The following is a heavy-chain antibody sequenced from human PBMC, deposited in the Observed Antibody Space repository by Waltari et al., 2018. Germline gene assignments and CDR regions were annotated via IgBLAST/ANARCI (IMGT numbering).Heavy chain of an antibody. CDR2: IVVGSGNT. J-gene: IGHJ1*01. CDR1: GFTFTSSA. V-gene: IGHV1-58*01. Sequence: QMQLVQSGPEVKKPGTSVKVSCKASGFTFTSSAVQWVRQARGQRLEWIGWIVVGSGNTNYAQKCQERVTITSDMSTSTAYMELSSLRSEDTAVYYCAAACVPEEVVITESFQHWGQGTLVTVSS. D-gene: IGHD3-22*01. CDR3: AAACVPEEVVITESFQH.